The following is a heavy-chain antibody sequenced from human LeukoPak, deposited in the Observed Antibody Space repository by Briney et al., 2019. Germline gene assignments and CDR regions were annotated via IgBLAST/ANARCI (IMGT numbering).Heavy chain of an antibody. D-gene: IGHD3-10*01. CDR1: GGSISSYY. V-gene: IGHV4-59*01. J-gene: IGHJ2*01. Sequence: SETLSLTCTVSGGSISSYYWGWIRQPPGRGLEWIGYIYYNGSTDYNPSLKSRVTISLDTSKKQFSLKLSSVTAADTAVYYCARDLSASGNFRSYWYFDLWGRGTLVTVSS. CDR2: IYYNGST. CDR3: ARDLSASGNFRSYWYFDL.